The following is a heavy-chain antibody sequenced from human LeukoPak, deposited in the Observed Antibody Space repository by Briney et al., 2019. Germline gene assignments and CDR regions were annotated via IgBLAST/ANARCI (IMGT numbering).Heavy chain of an antibody. D-gene: IGHD6-13*01. V-gene: IGHV3-30*18. J-gene: IGHJ4*02. Sequence: GGSLRLSCAASVFTFSSYGMHWVRQAPGKGLEWGAVISYDGSNKYYADSVKGRFTISRDNSKNTLYLQMNSLRAEDTAVYYCAKDWASKQQLPRLFDYWGQGTMVTVSS. CDR1: VFTFSSYG. CDR3: AKDWASKQQLPRLFDY. CDR2: ISYDGSNK.